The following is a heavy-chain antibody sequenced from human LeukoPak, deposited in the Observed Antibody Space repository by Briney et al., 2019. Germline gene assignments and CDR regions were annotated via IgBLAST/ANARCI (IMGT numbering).Heavy chain of an antibody. V-gene: IGHV4-31*03. J-gene: IGHJ4*02. CDR3: ASLPYGDYVVDY. CDR1: GGSISSGGYY. Sequence: PSETLSLTCTVSGGSISSGGYYWSWIRQHPGKGLEWIGYIYYSGSTYYNPSLKSRVTISADTSKNQFSLKLSSVTAADTAVYYCASLPYGDYVVDYWGQGTLVTVSS. D-gene: IGHD4-17*01. CDR2: IYYSGST.